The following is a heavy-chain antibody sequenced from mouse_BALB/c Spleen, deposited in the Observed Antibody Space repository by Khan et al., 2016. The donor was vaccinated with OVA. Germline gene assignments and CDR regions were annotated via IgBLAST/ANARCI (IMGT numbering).Heavy chain of an antibody. D-gene: IGHD2-1*01. CDR3: SSHVTWSLAY. J-gene: IGHJ3*01. V-gene: IGHV5-6*01. CDR2: ISSGGDYT. CDR1: GFTFSSYS. Sequence: EVELVESGGDLVKPGGSLKLSCAASGFTFSSYSMSWVRQTPDKRLEWVATISSGGDYTYYPDNVKGRFTISRDNAKNTRYLQMSSLKSEDTAMYYCSSHVTWSLAYWGQGTLVTVSA.